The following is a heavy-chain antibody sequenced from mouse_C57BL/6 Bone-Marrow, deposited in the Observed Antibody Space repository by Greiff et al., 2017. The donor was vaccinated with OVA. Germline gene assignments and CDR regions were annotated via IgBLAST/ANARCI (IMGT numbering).Heavy chain of an antibody. Sequence: VQLQQSGAELVRPGASVKLSCTASGFTFKDDYMHWVQQRPGQGLEWIGWIDPENGDTEYDSKCQGKATITADTSSNTAYLQLSSLTSEDTAVYYCTTGGNSYFDYWGQGTTLTVSS. CDR3: TTGGNSYFDY. D-gene: IGHD2-1*01. CDR1: GFTFKDDY. V-gene: IGHV14-4*01. J-gene: IGHJ2*01. CDR2: IDPENGDT.